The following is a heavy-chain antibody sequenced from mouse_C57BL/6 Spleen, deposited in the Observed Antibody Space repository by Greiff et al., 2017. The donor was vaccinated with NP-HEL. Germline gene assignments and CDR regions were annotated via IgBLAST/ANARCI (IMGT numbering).Heavy chain of an antibody. D-gene: IGHD1-2*01. CDR2: IHPNSGST. Sequence: QVQLQQPGAALVKPGASVKLSCKASGYTFTSYWMHWVEQRPGQGLEWIGLIHPNSGSTNYNEKFKSKATLTVAKSSSTAYMKLSSLTSEDSAVYYCARFYGYRNYYAMDYWGQGTSVTVSA. CDR1: GYTFTSYW. J-gene: IGHJ4*01. CDR3: ARFYGYRNYYAMDY. V-gene: IGHV1-64*01.